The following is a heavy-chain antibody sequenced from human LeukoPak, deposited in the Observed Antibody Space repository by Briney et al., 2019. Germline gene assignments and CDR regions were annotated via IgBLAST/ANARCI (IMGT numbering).Heavy chain of an antibody. J-gene: IGHJ6*02. CDR3: ARFVESAALAYYGMDV. V-gene: IGHV1-18*04. CDR1: GYTFTGYY. Sequence: ASVKVSCKASGYTFTGYYMHWVRQAPGQGLEWMGWISAYNGNTNYAQKLQGRVTMTTDTSTSTAYMELRSLRSDDTAVYYYARFVESAALAYYGMDVWGQGTTVTVSS. CDR2: ISAYNGNT. D-gene: IGHD3-16*02.